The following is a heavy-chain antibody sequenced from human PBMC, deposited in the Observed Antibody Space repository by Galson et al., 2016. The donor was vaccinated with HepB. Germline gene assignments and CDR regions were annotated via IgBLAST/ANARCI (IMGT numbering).Heavy chain of an antibody. D-gene: IGHD4-11*01. J-gene: IGHJ4*02. Sequence: SLRLSCAASGFSISTSGFNWVRQAPGKGLQWISYISSAFSPIYYADSVKGRFTISRDNAKNLLFLQMNSLRDEDTAVYYCAREEYSYFEGGADWGQGTLVTVSS. CDR3: AREEYSYFEGGAD. CDR2: ISSAFSPI. CDR1: GFSISTSG. V-gene: IGHV3-48*02.